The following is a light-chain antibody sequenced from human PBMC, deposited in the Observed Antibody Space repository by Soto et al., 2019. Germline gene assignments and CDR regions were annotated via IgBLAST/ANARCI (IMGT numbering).Light chain of an antibody. CDR3: QHYGESSST. Sequence: IVLTQSPGTLSVSPGEVATLSCGASQTIAYNFFAWYQQKPGLAPRLLVYDASKRATGIPDRFSGSGSGTDFTLNITTLEPEDFAVYYCQHYGESSSTFGGGTRVEI. CDR1: QTIAYNF. CDR2: DAS. V-gene: IGKV3D-20*01. J-gene: IGKJ4*01.